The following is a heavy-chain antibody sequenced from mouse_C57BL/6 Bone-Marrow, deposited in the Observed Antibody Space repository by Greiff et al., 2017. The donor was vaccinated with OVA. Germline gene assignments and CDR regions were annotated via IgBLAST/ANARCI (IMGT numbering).Heavy chain of an antibody. J-gene: IGHJ2*01. Sequence: QVQLQQPGAELVKPGASVKLSCKASGYTFTSYWMQWVKQRPGQGLEWIGEIDPSDSYTNYNQKFKGKATLTVDTSSSTAYMQLSSLTSEDFAVYYCAREDSNYFDYWGQGTTLTVSS. V-gene: IGHV1-50*01. CDR3: AREDSNYFDY. CDR2: IDPSDSYT. CDR1: GYTFTSYW. D-gene: IGHD2-5*01.